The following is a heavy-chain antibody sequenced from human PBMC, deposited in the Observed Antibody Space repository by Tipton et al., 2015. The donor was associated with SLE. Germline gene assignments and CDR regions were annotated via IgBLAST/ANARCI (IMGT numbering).Heavy chain of an antibody. J-gene: IGHJ4*02. V-gene: IGHV4-39*07. CDR2: MFYSGTT. CDR1: GGSISSSSYY. Sequence: TLSLTCNVSGGSISSSSYYWGWIRQPPGKGLEWIGGMFYSGTTYYNPSLKSRFTISVDTSKNQFSLKLSSVTAADTAVYNCVRDRGYAHFDYWGQGTLVTVSS. CDR3: VRDRGYAHFDY. D-gene: IGHD5-12*01.